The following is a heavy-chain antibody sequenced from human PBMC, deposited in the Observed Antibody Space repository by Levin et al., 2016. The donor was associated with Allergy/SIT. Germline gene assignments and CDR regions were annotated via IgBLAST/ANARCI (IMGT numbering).Heavy chain of an antibody. D-gene: IGHD6-13*01. Sequence: WIRQPPGKGLEWIGYIYYSGSTNYNPSLKSRVTISVDTSKNQFSLKLSSVTAADTAVYYCARQGLAAPFSGNYYYGMDVWGQGTTVTVSS. J-gene: IGHJ6*02. V-gene: IGHV4-59*08. CDR3: ARQGLAAPFSGNYYYGMDV. CDR2: IYYSGST.